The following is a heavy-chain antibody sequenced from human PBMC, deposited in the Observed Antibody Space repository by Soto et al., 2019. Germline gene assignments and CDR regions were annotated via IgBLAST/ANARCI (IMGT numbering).Heavy chain of an antibody. D-gene: IGHD7-27*01. CDR3: ARGPSGDKVDS. CDR1: GGSISTVDYW. V-gene: IGHV4-30-4*01. CDR2: IYDGGRT. Sequence: PSETLSLTCAVSGGSISTVDYWWSWIRQSPDMGLEWIGHIYDGGRTYNNPSLESRVTMSVDTSKSQPSLTLSSVSAADTAVYYCARGPSGDKVDSWGQGTLVTVSS. J-gene: IGHJ4*02.